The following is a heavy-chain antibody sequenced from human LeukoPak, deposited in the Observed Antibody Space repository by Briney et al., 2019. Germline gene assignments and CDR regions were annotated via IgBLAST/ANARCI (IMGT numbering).Heavy chain of an antibody. J-gene: IGHJ6*03. Sequence: GASVKVSCKASGYTFTSYDINWVRQATGQGLEWMGWMNPNSGNTGYAQKFQGRVSITRNTSISTACMELSSLRSEDTGVYYCARGSYGDYGSYYMDVWGRGTTVTVSS. CDR2: MNPNSGNT. V-gene: IGHV1-8*03. CDR1: GYTFTSYD. D-gene: IGHD4-17*01. CDR3: ARGSYGDYGSYYMDV.